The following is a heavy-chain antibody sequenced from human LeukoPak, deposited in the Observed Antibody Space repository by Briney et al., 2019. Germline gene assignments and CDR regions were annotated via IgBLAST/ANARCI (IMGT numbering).Heavy chain of an antibody. J-gene: IGHJ4*02. CDR1: GFTFSSYA. CDR2: ISYDGSSK. V-gene: IGHV3-30-3*01. Sequence: PGGSLRLSCAASGFTFSSYAMHWVRQVPGKGLEWVAVISYDGSSKYYADSVKGRFTISRDNSKNTLYLQMNSLRAEDTAVYYCAKDRGYDFWSGYCDYWGQGTLVTVSS. D-gene: IGHD3-3*01. CDR3: AKDRGYDFWSGYCDY.